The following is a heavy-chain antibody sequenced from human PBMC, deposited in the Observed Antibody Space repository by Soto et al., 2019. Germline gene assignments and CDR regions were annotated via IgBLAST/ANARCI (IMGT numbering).Heavy chain of an antibody. CDR1: GGSISSYY. CDR2: IYYSGST. Sequence: PSETLSLTCTVSGGSISSYYWSWIRQPPGKGLEWIGYIYYSGSTNYNPSLKSRVTISVDTSKNQFSLKLSSVTAADTAVYYCARAPAPLYSSSCSYFDYWGQVTLVSVS. CDR3: ARAPAPLYSSSCSYFDY. D-gene: IGHD6-13*01. J-gene: IGHJ4*02. V-gene: IGHV4-59*01.